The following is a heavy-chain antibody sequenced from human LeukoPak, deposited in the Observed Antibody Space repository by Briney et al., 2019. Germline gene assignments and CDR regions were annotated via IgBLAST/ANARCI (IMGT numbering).Heavy chain of an antibody. Sequence: SETLSLTCTVSVGSISSYYWSWIRQPPGKGLEWIGYIYYSGSTNYNPSLKSRVTISVDTSKNQFSLKLSSVTAADTAVYYCVRYYYDSSGYFDYWGQGTLVTVSS. CDR1: VGSISSYY. J-gene: IGHJ4*02. CDR3: VRYYYDSSGYFDY. D-gene: IGHD3-22*01. CDR2: IYYSGST. V-gene: IGHV4-59*01.